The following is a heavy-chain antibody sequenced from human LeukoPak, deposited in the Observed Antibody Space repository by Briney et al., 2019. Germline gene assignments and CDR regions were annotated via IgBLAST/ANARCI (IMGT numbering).Heavy chain of an antibody. CDR2: ISNDGSNQ. CDR1: GFTFSIYD. J-gene: IGHJ4*02. Sequence: GGSLRLSCAASGFTFSIYDMHWVRQAPGKGLEWVAIISNDGSNQNYADSVKGRFTISRDNSKNRLYLQMNSLRAGDTAVYFCARDWMAVGCFDYWGQGTLVTVSS. V-gene: IGHV3-30*04. D-gene: IGHD5-24*01. CDR3: ARDWMAVGCFDY.